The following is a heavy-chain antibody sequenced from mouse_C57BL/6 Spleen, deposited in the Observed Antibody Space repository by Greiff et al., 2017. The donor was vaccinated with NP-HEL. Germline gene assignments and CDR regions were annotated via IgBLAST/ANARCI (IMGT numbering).Heavy chain of an antibody. J-gene: IGHJ3*01. CDR1: GYTFTSYG. CDR2: IHPISGST. Sequence: QVQLQQPGAELVKPGASVKLSCEASGYTFTSYGMHWVKQRPGQGLEWIGLIHPISGSTNYNEKFKSQSTLTVDKSSSTAYMQRSSLTSVDSAVYDCASGYYGSQGAYWGQGTLVTVSA. CDR3: ASGYYGSQGAY. V-gene: IGHV1-64*01. D-gene: IGHD1-1*01.